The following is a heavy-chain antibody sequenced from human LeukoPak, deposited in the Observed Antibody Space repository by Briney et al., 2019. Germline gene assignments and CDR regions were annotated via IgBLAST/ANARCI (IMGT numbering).Heavy chain of an antibody. D-gene: IGHD5-12*01. J-gene: IGHJ4*02. Sequence: SETLSLTCAVYGGTFSGYYWSWIRQPPGKGLEWIGEINHSGSTNYNPSLKSRVTISVDTSKNQFSLKLSSVTAADTAVYYCARMYSGYYLADYWCQGTLVHVSS. CDR3: ARMYSGYYLADY. CDR1: GGTFSGYY. V-gene: IGHV4-34*01. CDR2: INHSGST.